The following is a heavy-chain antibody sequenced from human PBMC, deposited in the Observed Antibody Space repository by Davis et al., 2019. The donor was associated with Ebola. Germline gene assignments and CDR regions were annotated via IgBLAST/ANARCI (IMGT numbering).Heavy chain of an antibody. J-gene: IGHJ4*02. CDR2: IFPADSDT. CDR1: GYSFTSYW. CDR3: ARQRATSSDY. V-gene: IGHV5-51*01. Sequence: PGGSLRLSCKGSGYSFTSYWISWVRQMPGKGLEWMGIIFPADSDTRYSPSFQGQVTISADKSINTAYLQWNSLEASDSAMYYCARQRATSSDYWGQGTLVTVSS. D-gene: IGHD6-6*01.